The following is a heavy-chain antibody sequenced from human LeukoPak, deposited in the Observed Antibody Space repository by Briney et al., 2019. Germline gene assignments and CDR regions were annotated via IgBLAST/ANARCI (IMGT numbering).Heavy chain of an antibody. D-gene: IGHD3-22*01. CDR1: GFLFSNHW. J-gene: IGHJ4*02. Sequence: GGSLRLSCAASGFLFSNHWMSWVRQSPGKGLEWVADIKQDGSEAHYGDSVRGRFIISRDSAKSSVYLQMYSLRVEDTAVYYCARIVVRTSRPDYWGQGTLVTVSS. CDR2: IKQDGSEA. CDR3: ARIVVRTSRPDY. V-gene: IGHV3-7*03.